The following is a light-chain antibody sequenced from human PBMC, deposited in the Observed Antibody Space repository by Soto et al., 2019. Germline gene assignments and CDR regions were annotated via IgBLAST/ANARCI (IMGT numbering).Light chain of an antibody. CDR3: QQSYSTPRT. CDR2: AAS. Sequence: DIQMTQSPSSLSASVGDRVTITCRASQSISSYLNWYQQKPVKAPKLLIYAASSLQSGVPSRFSGSGSGTDFTLNISSLQPEEFATYYCQQSYSTPRTFGQGPKLEIK. J-gene: IGKJ2*01. CDR1: QSISSY. V-gene: IGKV1-39*01.